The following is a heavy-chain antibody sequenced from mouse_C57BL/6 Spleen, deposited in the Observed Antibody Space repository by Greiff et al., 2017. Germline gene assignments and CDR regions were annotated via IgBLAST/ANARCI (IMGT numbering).Heavy chain of an antibody. V-gene: IGHV5-12*01. CDR3: AKSIYDGYYVYAMDY. Sequence: DVMLVESGGGLVQPGGSLKLSCAASGFTFSDYYMYWVRQTPEKRLEWVAYISNGGGSTYYPDTVKGRFTISRDNAKNTLYLQMSRLKSEDTAMYYCAKSIYDGYYVYAMDYWGQGTSVTVSS. D-gene: IGHD2-3*01. CDR1: GFTFSDYY. J-gene: IGHJ4*01. CDR2: ISNGGGST.